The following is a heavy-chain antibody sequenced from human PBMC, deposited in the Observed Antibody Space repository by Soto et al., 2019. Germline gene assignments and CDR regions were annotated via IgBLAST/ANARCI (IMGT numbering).Heavy chain of an antibody. D-gene: IGHD1-26*01. Sequence: KTSETLSLTCTVSGGSISSYYWSWIRQPPGKGLEWIGYIYYSGSTNYNPSLKSRVTISVDTSKNQFSLKLSSVTAADTAVYYCASSGAGQFDYWGQGTLVTVSS. CDR1: GGSISSYY. CDR2: IYYSGST. J-gene: IGHJ4*02. V-gene: IGHV4-59*01. CDR3: ASSGAGQFDY.